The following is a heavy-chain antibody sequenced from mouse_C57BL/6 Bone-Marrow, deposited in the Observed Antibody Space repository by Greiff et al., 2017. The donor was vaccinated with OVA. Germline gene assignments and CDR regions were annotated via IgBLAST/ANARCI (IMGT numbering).Heavy chain of an antibody. Sequence: QVQLQQSGAELVKPGASVGISCKASGYAFSSYWMNWVKLRPGTGLEWIGQIYPGDGDTNYNGQFMGKPTPTANKSSSTAYMQISSLTPEESAVDFCARGYFWGQGTTLTVSS. CDR1: GYAFSSYW. CDR2: IYPGDGDT. V-gene: IGHV1-80*01. CDR3: ARGYF. J-gene: IGHJ2*01.